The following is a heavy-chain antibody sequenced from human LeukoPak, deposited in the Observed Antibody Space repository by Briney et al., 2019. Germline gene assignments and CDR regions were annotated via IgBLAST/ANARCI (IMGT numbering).Heavy chain of an antibody. Sequence: GGSLRLSCAASGFTFSAYGMHWVRQAPGKGLEWVAVISFDGSSKDYAESVRGRFTVSRDNSKNTVYLQMNSLRVEDTAVYYCAKAADQYYYYYFYYMDVWGKGTTVTVSS. CDR2: ISFDGSSK. CDR1: GFTFSAYG. CDR3: AKAADQYYYYYFYYMDV. D-gene: IGHD2-2*01. V-gene: IGHV3-30*18. J-gene: IGHJ6*03.